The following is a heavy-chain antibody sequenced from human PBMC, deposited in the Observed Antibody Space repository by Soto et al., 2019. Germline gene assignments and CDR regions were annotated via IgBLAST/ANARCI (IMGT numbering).Heavy chain of an antibody. CDR3: TTGGVGAIPDFDY. V-gene: IGHV3-15*01. CDR1: GFTFSNAW. J-gene: IGHJ4*02. D-gene: IGHD1-26*01. Sequence: PGGSLRLSCAASGFTFSNAWMSWVRQAPGKGLEWVGRIKSKTDGGTTDYAAPVKGRFTISRDDSKNTLYLQMNSLKTEDTAVYYCTTGGVGAIPDFDYWGQGTLVTVSS. CDR2: IKSKTDGGTT.